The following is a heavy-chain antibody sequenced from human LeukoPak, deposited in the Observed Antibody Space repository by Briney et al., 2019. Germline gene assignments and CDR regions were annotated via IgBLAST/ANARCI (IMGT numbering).Heavy chain of an antibody. J-gene: IGHJ5*02. CDR2: ISGSGDTT. D-gene: IGHD1-26*01. CDR3: AKEGGADCP. V-gene: IGHV3-23*01. Sequence: GGTLRLSCAASGFTFSSYGMSWVRQAPGKGLEWVSAISGSGDTTYYADSVKGRFTISRDNSKNTVYLQMNSLRDEDTAMYYCAKEGGADCPWGQGTLVTVSS. CDR1: GFTFSSYG.